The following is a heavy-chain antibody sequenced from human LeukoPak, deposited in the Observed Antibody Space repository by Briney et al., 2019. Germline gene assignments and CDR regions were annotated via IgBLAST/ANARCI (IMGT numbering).Heavy chain of an antibody. Sequence: GASVKVSCKVSGYPLTELSMHWVRQAPGKGLEWMGGFDPEDGETIYAQKFQGRVTMTEDTSTDTAYMELSSLRSEDTAVYYCAAYPWSSSQMHYGMDVWGQGTTVTVSS. CDR1: GYPLTELS. CDR2: FDPEDGET. D-gene: IGHD2-2*01. CDR3: AAYPWSSSQMHYGMDV. J-gene: IGHJ6*02. V-gene: IGHV1-24*01.